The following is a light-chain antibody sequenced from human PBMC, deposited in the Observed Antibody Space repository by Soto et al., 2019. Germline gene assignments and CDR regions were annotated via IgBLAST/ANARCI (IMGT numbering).Light chain of an antibody. V-gene: IGKV3-20*01. CDR3: QQYGSSPPT. CDR2: GAS. Sequence: EIVLTQSPGTLSLSPGERATLSCRASQSVSTNYLAWYQRQPGQAPWLLIYGASSRATDIPNRFSGSGSGTDFTLTITRLKAEDFAVYYCQQYGSSPPTFGQGTKVEIK. J-gene: IGKJ1*01. CDR1: QSVSTNY.